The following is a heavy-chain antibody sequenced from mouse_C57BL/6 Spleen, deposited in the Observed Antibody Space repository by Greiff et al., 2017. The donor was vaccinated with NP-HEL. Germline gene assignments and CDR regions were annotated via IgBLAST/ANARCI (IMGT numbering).Heavy chain of an antibody. CDR3: ARGDYSNYNYYAMDY. CDR2: ISNGGGSP. V-gene: IGHV5-12*01. J-gene: IGHJ4*01. D-gene: IGHD2-5*01. CDR1: GFTFSDYY. Sequence: EVKLMESGGGLVQPGGSLKLSCAASGFTFSDYYMYWVRPTPEKRLEWVAYISNGGGSPYYPDTVKGRFTISRDNAKNTLYLQMCRLNSEHTAMYYCARGDYSNYNYYAMDYWGQGTSVTVSS.